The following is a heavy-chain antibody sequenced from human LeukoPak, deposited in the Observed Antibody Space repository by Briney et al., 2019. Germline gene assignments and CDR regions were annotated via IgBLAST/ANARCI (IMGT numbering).Heavy chain of an antibody. CDR3: ARCSTPHWIFDAFDI. Sequence: ASVKVSCKASGYTFSGHYMHWVRQAPGQGPEWMGWINPNSGGTNYAQKFQGRVTMTRDASISTAYMELSGLRSDDTAVYYCARCSTPHWIFDAFDIWGQGTMVTVSS. V-gene: IGHV1-2*02. CDR1: GYTFSGHY. CDR2: INPNSGGT. J-gene: IGHJ3*02. D-gene: IGHD1-1*01.